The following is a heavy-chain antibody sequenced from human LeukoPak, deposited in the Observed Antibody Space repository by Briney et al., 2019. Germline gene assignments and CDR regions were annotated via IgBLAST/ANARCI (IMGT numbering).Heavy chain of an antibody. CDR1: GFTVSSNY. CDR3: ARNPVYGDYFDY. D-gene: IGHD4-17*01. V-gene: IGHV3-66*01. J-gene: IGHJ4*02. Sequence: GGSLRLSCAASGFTVSSNYMSWVRQAPGKGLEWVSVIYSGGSIYYADSVKGRFTISRDNSKNTLYLQMNSLRAEDTAGYYRARNPVYGDYFDYWGQGTLVTVSS. CDR2: IYSGGSI.